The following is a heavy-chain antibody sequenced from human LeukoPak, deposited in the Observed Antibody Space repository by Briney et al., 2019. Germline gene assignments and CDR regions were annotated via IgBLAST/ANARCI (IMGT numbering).Heavy chain of an antibody. CDR1: GFHFSSYA. D-gene: IGHD1-26*01. CDR3: AKGIVGPTKSWFDY. Sequence: GGSLRLSCAVSGFHFSSYAMSWVRQAPGNGLEWVAAISGSLGNTYYADAVKGRFTISRDNSRDTLHMQMNSLRVEDTAVFYCAKGIVGPTKSWFDYWGQGILVTVSS. V-gene: IGHV3-23*01. J-gene: IGHJ5*01. CDR2: ISGSLGNT.